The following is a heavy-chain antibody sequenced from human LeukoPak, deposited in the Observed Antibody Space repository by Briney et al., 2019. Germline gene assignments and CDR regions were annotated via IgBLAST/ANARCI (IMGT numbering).Heavy chain of an antibody. V-gene: IGHV4-39*02. CDR3: AREFTIFGVVTELAHGMDV. J-gene: IGHJ6*02. Sequence: SETLSLTCTVSGGSISNNNYHWGWIRQPPGKGLEWIGSIFYSGTSYYNPSLKSRVTISVDTSKNQFSLKLSSVTAADTAVYYCAREFTIFGVVTELAHGMDVWGQGTTVTVSS. CDR2: IFYSGTS. D-gene: IGHD3-3*01. CDR1: GGSISNNNYH.